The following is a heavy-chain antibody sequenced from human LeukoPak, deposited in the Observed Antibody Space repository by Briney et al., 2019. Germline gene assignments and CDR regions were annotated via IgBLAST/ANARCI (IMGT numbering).Heavy chain of an antibody. D-gene: IGHD6-19*01. CDR3: ARDGGYSSGSSDY. CDR2: ISAYNGNT. Sequence: GASVKVSCKASGYTFTNYGMSWVRQAPGQGLEWMGWISAYNGNTNYAQKFQGRVTMTTDTSTTTAYMEVKSLRSDDTAVFYCARDGGYSSGSSDYWGQGTLVTVSS. J-gene: IGHJ4*02. V-gene: IGHV1-18*04. CDR1: GYTFTNYG.